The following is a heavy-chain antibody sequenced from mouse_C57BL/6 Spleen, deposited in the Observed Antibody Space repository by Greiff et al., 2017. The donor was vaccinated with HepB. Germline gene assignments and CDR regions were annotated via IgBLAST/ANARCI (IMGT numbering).Heavy chain of an antibody. V-gene: IGHV1-55*01. CDR1: GYTFTSYW. D-gene: IGHD3-1*01. CDR2: IYPGSGST. J-gene: IGHJ2*01. Sequence: QVQLQQPGAELVKPGASVKMSCKASGYTFTSYWITWVKQRPGQGLEWIGDIYPGSGSTNYNEKFKSTATLTVDTSSSTSYMQLSSLTSEDSAVYYWARSGTWNFDYWGQGTTLTVSS. CDR3: ARSGTWNFDY.